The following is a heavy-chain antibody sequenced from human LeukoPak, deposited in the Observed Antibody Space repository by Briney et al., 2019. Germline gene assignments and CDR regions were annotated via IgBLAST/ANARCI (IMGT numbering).Heavy chain of an antibody. Sequence: SETLSLTCAVYGGSFSGYYWSWIRQPPGKELEWIGEINHSGSTNYNPSLKSRVTISVDTSKNQFSLKLSSVTAADTAVYFCARHTTGNGMDVWGQGTTVTVSS. D-gene: IGHD4-11*01. CDR3: ARHTTGNGMDV. CDR2: INHSGST. J-gene: IGHJ6*02. CDR1: GGSFSGYY. V-gene: IGHV4-34*01.